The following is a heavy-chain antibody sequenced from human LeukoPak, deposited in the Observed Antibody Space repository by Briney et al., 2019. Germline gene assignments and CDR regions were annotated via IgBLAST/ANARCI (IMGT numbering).Heavy chain of an antibody. Sequence: ASVKVSCKASGYTFTGYFMHWVRQAPGQGLEWMGWINPNSGATNYAQKFRGRVTMTRDTSINTAYVELSRLTSDDTTFYYCAEEGHGVDPWGQGTLVTVSS. CDR3: AEEGHGVDP. V-gene: IGHV1-2*02. CDR2: INPNSGAT. CDR1: GYTFTGYF. J-gene: IGHJ5*02. D-gene: IGHD3-10*01.